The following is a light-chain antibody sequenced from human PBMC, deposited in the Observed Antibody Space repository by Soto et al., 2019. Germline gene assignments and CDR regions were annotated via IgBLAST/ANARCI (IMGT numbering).Light chain of an antibody. Sequence: EIVLTQSPATLSLSPGERATLSCWASQSVGRSLAWYQQKPGQAPRLLINGASIRATGIQARFSGSGSGTDFTLTISSLEPEDFAVYYCQQGSDSPLTFGGGTKVEIK. V-gene: IGKV3-11*01. CDR1: QSVGRS. CDR2: GAS. J-gene: IGKJ4*01. CDR3: QQGSDSPLT.